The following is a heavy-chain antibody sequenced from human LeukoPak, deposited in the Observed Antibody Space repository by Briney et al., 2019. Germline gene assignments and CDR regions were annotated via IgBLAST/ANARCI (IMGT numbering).Heavy chain of an antibody. CDR2: IYYSGST. J-gene: IGHJ3*02. CDR3: ARDMRCSGGSCYDAFDI. Sequence: PSETLSLTCTVSGGSISSYYWSWLRQPPGKGLEWIGYIYYSGSTNYNPSLKSRVPISVDTSKNQFSLKLSSVTAADTAVYYCARDMRCSGGSCYDAFDIWGQGTMVTVSS. CDR1: GGSISSYY. D-gene: IGHD2-15*01. V-gene: IGHV4-59*12.